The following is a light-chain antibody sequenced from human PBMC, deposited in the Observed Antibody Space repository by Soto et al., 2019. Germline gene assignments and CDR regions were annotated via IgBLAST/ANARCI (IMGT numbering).Light chain of an antibody. Sequence: DIQMTQSPSTLSASVGDRVTITCRAIQSISSWLAWYQQKTGKDPKLLIYGAYSLESGVPSRFSRSGSGTEFTLTISSLQTDDFATYDCQQYNSYSEAFGQATKV. CDR2: GAY. J-gene: IGKJ1*01. V-gene: IGKV1-5*01. CDR1: QSISSW. CDR3: QQYNSYSEA.